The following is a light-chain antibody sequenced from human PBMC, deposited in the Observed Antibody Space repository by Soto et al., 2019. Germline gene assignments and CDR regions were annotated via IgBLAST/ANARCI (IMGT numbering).Light chain of an antibody. CDR2: DAS. CDR3: QHYTLYSAS. Sequence: DIQMTQSPSTVSAYVGDSVTITCRASQSITTWLAWYQQRPGKAPKLLIFDASTLQSGVPPRFSGSGSGTEFTLTISSLQPDDFATYYCQHYTLYSASFGPGTKV. V-gene: IGKV1-5*01. CDR1: QSITTW. J-gene: IGKJ1*01.